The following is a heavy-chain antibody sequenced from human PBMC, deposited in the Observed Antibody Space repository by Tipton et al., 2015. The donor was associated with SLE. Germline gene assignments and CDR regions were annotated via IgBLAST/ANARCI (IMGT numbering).Heavy chain of an antibody. CDR3: ARADAVGTTRGIDY. D-gene: IGHD1-26*01. J-gene: IGHJ4*02. CDR2: INSDETFT. Sequence: SLRLSCAASGFTFNTYWMHWVRQAPGKGLVWVPRINSDETFTTYADSVKGRFTISRDNAKNTLYLQMNSLRAEDTALYYCARADAVGTTRGIDYWGQGTLVTVSS. V-gene: IGHV3-74*01. CDR1: GFTFNTYW.